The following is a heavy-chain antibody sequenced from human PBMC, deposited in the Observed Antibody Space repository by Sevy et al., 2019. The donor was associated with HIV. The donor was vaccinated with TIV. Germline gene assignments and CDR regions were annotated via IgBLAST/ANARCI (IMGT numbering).Heavy chain of an antibody. Sequence: GGSLRLSCAASGFTFSKYSMSWVRQPPGKGLEWVSTFSFGCGETNYADSVKGRFTISRDNSKSSVYLQMNNLRPEDTAVYYCAREGCTKPHDYWGQGTLVTVSS. J-gene: IGHJ4*02. V-gene: IGHV3-23*01. D-gene: IGHD2-8*01. CDR3: AREGCTKPHDY. CDR1: GFTFSKYS. CDR2: FSFGCGET.